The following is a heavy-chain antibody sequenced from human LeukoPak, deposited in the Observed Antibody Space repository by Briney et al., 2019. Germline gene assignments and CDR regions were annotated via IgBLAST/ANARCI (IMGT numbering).Heavy chain of an antibody. V-gene: IGHV6-1*01. J-gene: IGHJ3*01. Sequence: SQTLSLTCDISGDTISSNSAAWNWIRQSPSRGLEWLGRTYYRSKWYYDYAVSVTIRITITPDQSNNQFSLQLNSDTAVYTSVYNCARGFALDFCGQGTMVTVSS. CDR2: TYYRSKWYY. CDR3: ARGFALDF. CDR1: GDTISSNSAA.